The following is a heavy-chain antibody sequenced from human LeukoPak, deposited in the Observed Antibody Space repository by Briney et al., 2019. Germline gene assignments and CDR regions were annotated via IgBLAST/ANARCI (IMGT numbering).Heavy chain of an antibody. CDR3: AKANIVLMVYAAQPYFDY. CDR1: GFTFNTYT. Sequence: GGSLRLSCAASGFTFNTYTMNWVRQAPGKGLEWVSYISGSSGIIDYADSVRGRFTISRDNAKNSLYLQMNSLRAEDTAVYYCAKANIVLMVYAAQPYFDYWGQGTLVTVSS. V-gene: IGHV3-48*01. J-gene: IGHJ4*02. CDR2: ISGSSGII. D-gene: IGHD2-8*01.